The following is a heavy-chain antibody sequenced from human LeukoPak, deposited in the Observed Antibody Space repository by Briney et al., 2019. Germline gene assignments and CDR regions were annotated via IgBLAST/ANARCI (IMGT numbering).Heavy chain of an antibody. CDR3: ARDFSDYGDPSVNDY. D-gene: IGHD4-17*01. CDR1: GGTFSSYA. CDR2: IIPLFGTA. V-gene: IGHV1-69*13. Sequence: ASVKVSCKTSGGTFSSYAISWVRQAPGQGLEWMGGIIPLFGTANYAQKFQGRVTIIADEATSTAYMELSSLTSDDTAVYYCARDFSDYGDPSVNDYWGQGTLVTVSS. J-gene: IGHJ4*02.